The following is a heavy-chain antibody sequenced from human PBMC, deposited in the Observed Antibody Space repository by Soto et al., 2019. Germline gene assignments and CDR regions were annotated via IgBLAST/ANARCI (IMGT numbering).Heavy chain of an antibody. Sequence: EVQLVESGGGLVQPGGSLRLSCAASGFTFSIYNMNWVRQAPRKGLEWVSYISSSSSIIYYADSVKGRFTISRADAKNSLYLQMNSLRAEDTAVYFCARDQEASWYTRYSDYWGQGTLVTVSS. CDR3: ARDQEASWYTRYSDY. CDR1: GFTFSIYN. V-gene: IGHV3-48*01. CDR2: ISSSSSII. J-gene: IGHJ4*02. D-gene: IGHD6-13*01.